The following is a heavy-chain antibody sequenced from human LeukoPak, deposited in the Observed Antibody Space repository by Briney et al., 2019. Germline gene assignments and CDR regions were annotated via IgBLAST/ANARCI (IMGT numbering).Heavy chain of an antibody. D-gene: IGHD1-26*01. CDR2: IYYSGST. V-gene: IGHV4-31*03. J-gene: IGHJ4*02. CDR3: ARRRRYLFDY. Sequence: SETQSLTCTVSGGSISSGGYYWSWIGQHPGKGLEWIGYIYYSGSTYYNPSLKSRVTISVDTSKNQFSLKLSSVTAADTAVFYCARRRRYLFDYWGQGTLVTVSS. CDR1: GGSISSGGYY.